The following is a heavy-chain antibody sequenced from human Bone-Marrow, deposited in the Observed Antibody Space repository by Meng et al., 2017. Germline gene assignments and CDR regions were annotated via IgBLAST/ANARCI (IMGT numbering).Heavy chain of an antibody. D-gene: IGHD5-24*01. CDR1: GFTFNNYA. J-gene: IGHJ4*02. Sequence: EGGLGESGGSVVAPGWAPRLSCSASGFTFNNYAMRWGRQAPGKGLEWIADIIDKNAVTDYADSVKGRFPVSRDSPKKTLYLQMNSLRVDDTAVYYWAKRWPIPGGGGQGTLVTVSS. V-gene: IGHV3-23*04. CDR2: IIDKNAVT. CDR3: AKRWPIPGG.